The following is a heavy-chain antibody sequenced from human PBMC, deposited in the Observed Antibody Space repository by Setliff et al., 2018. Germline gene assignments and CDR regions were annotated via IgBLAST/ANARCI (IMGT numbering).Heavy chain of an antibody. CDR2: ISPSGGTT. D-gene: IGHD5-12*01. CDR3: ARDRGESGYDSYYGMDV. J-gene: IGHJ6*02. V-gene: IGHV1-46*01. Sequence: ASVKVSCKASGYTVTSHNLHWVRQAPGQGLEWVGEISPSGGTTKNAQSFQGRVTLTRDTSTRTVYLDLRDLKSEDTAVYYCARDRGESGYDSYYGMDVWGQGTTVTVSS. CDR1: GYTVTSHN.